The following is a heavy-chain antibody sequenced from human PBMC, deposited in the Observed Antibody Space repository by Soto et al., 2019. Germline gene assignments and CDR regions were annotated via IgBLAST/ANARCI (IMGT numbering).Heavy chain of an antibody. CDR2: ISGSGGST. D-gene: IGHD2-15*01. Sequence: PGGSLRLSCAASGFTFSSYAMSWVRQAPGNGLEWVSAISGSGGSTYYADSVKGRFTISRDNSKNTLYLQMNSLRAEDTAVYYCAKGYCSGGSCYSFDTRYYYGMDVWGQGTTVTVSS. CDR1: GFTFSSYA. V-gene: IGHV3-23*01. J-gene: IGHJ6*02. CDR3: AKGYCSGGSCYSFDTRYYYGMDV.